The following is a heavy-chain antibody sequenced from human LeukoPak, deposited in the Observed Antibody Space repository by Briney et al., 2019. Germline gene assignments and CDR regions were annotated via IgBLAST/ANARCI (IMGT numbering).Heavy chain of an antibody. CDR3: ARQLGVPAALTRYNWFDP. D-gene: IGHD2-2*01. V-gene: IGHV5-51*01. CDR2: IYPGDSDT. Sequence: RGESLKISCKGSGYTFTNYWIGWVRQMPGKGLEWMGIIYPGDSDTRYSPSFQGQVTISVDKSISTTYLQWSSLKASDTAMYYCARQLGVPAALTRYNWFDPWGQGTLVTVSS. CDR1: GYTFTNYW. J-gene: IGHJ5*02.